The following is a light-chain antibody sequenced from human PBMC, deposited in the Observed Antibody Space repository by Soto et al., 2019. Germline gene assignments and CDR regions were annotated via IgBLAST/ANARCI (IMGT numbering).Light chain of an antibody. CDR3: QQYTNWPPIT. V-gene: IGKV3-15*01. CDR2: DAS. CDR1: QDVTTN. Sequence: EIVMTQSPDTLSLSPGERATLSCRASQDVTTNLAWYQQKPGQAPRLLIYDASTRAAGIPARFNGSGSGRAFTLTISSLQSEDFAVYYCQQYTNWPPITFGQGTRLEIK. J-gene: IGKJ5*01.